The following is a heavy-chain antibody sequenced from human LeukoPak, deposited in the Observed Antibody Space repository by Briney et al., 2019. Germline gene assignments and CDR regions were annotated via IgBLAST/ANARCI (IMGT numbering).Heavy chain of an antibody. CDR3: ARSPGSGLFDI. CDR1: GGSISSSSYY. D-gene: IGHD3-10*01. J-gene: IGHJ3*02. CDR2: IYYSGST. Sequence: SETLSLTCTVSGGSISSSSYYWGWIRQPPGKGLEWIGSIYYSGSTYYNPPLKSRVTISVDTSKNQFSLKLRSVTAADTAVYYCARSPGSGLFDIWGQGTMVTVSS. V-gene: IGHV4-39*07.